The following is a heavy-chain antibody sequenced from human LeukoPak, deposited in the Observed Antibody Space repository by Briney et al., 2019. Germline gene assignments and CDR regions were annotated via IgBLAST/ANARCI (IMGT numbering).Heavy chain of an antibody. D-gene: IGHD2-15*01. J-gene: IGHJ6*02. CDR3: ARDSGYCSGGSCYSGV. CDR1: GFTFSTYI. V-gene: IGHV3-21*01. CDR2: ISSGSSYI. Sequence: GGSLRLSCAASGFTFSTYIMNWVRQAPGKGLEWVSSISSGSSYIYYADSVKGRFTISRDNAKNSLYLQMNSLRAEDTAVYYCARDSGYCSGGSCYSGVWGQGTTVTLSS.